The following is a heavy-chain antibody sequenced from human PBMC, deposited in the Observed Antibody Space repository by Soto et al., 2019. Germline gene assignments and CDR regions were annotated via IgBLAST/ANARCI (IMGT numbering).Heavy chain of an antibody. CDR1: GFTFSSYA. Sequence: GGSLRLSCSASGFTFSSYAMHWVRQAPGKGLEYVSAISSNGGSTYYADSVKGRFTISRDNSKNTLYLQMSSLRAEDTAVYYCAKESGYDFFDYWGQGTLVTVSS. CDR2: ISSNGGST. D-gene: IGHD5-12*01. J-gene: IGHJ4*02. CDR3: AKESGYDFFDY. V-gene: IGHV3-64D*08.